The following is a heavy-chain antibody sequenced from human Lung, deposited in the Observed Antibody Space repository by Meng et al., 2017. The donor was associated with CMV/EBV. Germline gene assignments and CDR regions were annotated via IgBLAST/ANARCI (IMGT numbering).Heavy chain of an antibody. J-gene: IGHJ4*02. V-gene: IGHV3-73*01. CDR3: TLFVVPAVQLDY. CDR1: GFTLSGST. D-gene: IGHD2-2*01. Sequence: ASGFTLSGSTIPWVRQASGKGLEWIGHIRSKTNSFATAYGASVEDRFTISRDDSKNMAYLQMNSLKTEDTAVYYCTLFVVPAVQLDYWGQGTLVTVSS. CDR2: IRSKTNSFAT.